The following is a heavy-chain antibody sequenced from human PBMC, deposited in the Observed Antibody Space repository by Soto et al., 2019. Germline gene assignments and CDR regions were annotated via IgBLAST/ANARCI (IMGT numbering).Heavy chain of an antibody. J-gene: IGHJ4*02. Sequence: NPSETLSLTCTVSGGSISSGDYYWSWIRQPPGKGLEWIGYIYYSGSTYYNPSPKSRVTISVDTSKNQFSLKLSSVTAADTAVYYCARASPPVLLWFGENFDYWGQGTLVTVSS. V-gene: IGHV4-30-4*01. CDR3: ARASPPVLLWFGENFDY. D-gene: IGHD3-10*01. CDR1: GGSISSGDYY. CDR2: IYYSGST.